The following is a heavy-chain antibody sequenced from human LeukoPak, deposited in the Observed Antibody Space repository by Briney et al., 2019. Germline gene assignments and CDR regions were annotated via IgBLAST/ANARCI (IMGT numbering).Heavy chain of an antibody. CDR3: ATYRRSSQYYFGY. D-gene: IGHD3-16*02. V-gene: IGHV3-21*01. CDR1: GFTFDDYT. J-gene: IGHJ4*02. Sequence: GGSLRLSCAASGFTFDDYTMNWVRQVPGKGLEWVSSISGRNTYIYYADSVKGRFTISRDNAKSSLNLQMDSLRAEDTAVYYCATYRRSSQYYFGYWGQGTLVIVSS. CDR2: ISGRNTYI.